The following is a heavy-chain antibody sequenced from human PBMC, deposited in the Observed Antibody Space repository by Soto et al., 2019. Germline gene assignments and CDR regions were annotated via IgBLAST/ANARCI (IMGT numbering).Heavy chain of an antibody. D-gene: IGHD3-3*01. CDR2: ISYDGSNK. CDR3: AREGELRFLEWSYPRPPCGMDV. J-gene: IGHJ6*02. Sequence: GGSLRLSCVASGFTFSSYGMHWVRQAPGKGLEWVAVISYDGSNKYYADSVKGRFTISRDNSKNTLYLQMNSLRAEDTAVYYCAREGELRFLEWSYPRPPCGMDVWGQGTTVTVSS. CDR1: GFTFSSYG. V-gene: IGHV3-30*03.